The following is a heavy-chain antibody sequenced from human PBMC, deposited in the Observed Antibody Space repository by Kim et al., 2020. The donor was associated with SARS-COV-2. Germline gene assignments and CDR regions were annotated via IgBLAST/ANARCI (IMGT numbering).Heavy chain of an antibody. D-gene: IGHD3-10*01. CDR2: ISYTGST. CDR3: ARTKDFRGGYYGWGFFDY. V-gene: IGHV4-39*01. CDR1: AASISTNDYS. Sequence: SETLSLTCTVSAASISTNDYSWGWIRQPPGQGLEWIGSISYTGSTYDNPSLKSRATISVDTSKNQFSLNLSSVTAADTAVYYCARTKDFRGGYYGWGFFDYWGQGTLVTVSS. J-gene: IGHJ4*02.